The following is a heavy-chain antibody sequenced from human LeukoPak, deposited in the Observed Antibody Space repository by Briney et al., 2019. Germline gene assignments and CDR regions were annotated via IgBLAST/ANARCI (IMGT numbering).Heavy chain of an antibody. CDR3: ARDGRNL. CDR2: IYSGGST. Sequence: PSETLSLTCTVSGGSINSYYWSWVRRAPGKGLEWVSVIYSGGSTYYADSVKGRFTISRDNSKNTLYLQMNSLRAEDTAVYYCARDGRNLWGRGTLVTVSS. CDR1: GGSINSYY. D-gene: IGHD2-15*01. J-gene: IGHJ2*01. V-gene: IGHV3-66*01.